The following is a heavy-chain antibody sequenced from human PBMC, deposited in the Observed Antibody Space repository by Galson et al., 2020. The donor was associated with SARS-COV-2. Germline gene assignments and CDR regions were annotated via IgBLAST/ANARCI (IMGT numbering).Heavy chain of an antibody. V-gene: IGHV3-23*01. CDR2: ISGSGGST. Sequence: GESLKISCAASGFTFSSYAMSWVRQAPGKGLEWVSAISGSGGSTYYADSVKGRFTISRDNSKNTLYLQMNSLRAEDTAVYYCAKDLRTVTTYDDYYYGMDVWGQGTTVTVSS. CDR1: GFTFSSYA. J-gene: IGHJ6*02. D-gene: IGHD4-17*01. CDR3: AKDLRTVTTYDDYYYGMDV.